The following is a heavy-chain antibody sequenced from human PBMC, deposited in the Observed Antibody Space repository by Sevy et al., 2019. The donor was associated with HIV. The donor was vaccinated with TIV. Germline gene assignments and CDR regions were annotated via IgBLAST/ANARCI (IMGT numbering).Heavy chain of an antibody. V-gene: IGHV3-7*03. Sequence: GGSLRLSCDASGFTFDMYWMQWVRQAPGKGLEWVANIRQDGNEIYYAASVRGRFTISRDNAKGSLYLQMNNSRVEDTATYYCARRYFDLWGQGTLVTVSS. CDR1: GFTFDMYW. CDR3: ARRYFDL. CDR2: IRQDGNEI. J-gene: IGHJ4*02.